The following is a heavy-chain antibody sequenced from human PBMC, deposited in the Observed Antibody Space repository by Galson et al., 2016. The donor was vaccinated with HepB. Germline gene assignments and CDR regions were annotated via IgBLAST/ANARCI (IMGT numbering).Heavy chain of an antibody. V-gene: IGHV3-74*01. CDR2: LECAGTRP. CDR3: ARDLSGPDR. Sequence: SLRLPCAVAGLTFRNHQMHCIRQVPGQGLMWVARLECAGTRPIYAASVEGRFIISSDSAENTVYLQMNRLRAEDTALYYCARDLSGPDRWGQGTLVTVSP. CDR1: GLTFRNHQ. J-gene: IGHJ5*02.